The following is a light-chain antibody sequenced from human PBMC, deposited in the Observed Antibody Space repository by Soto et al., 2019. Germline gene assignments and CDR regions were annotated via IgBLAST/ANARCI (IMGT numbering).Light chain of an antibody. CDR1: QSINSG. CDR2: KAS. V-gene: IGKV1-5*03. J-gene: IGKJ2*01. CDR3: QQYNSYRMYT. Sequence: DIQMTQSPSTLSASVGDRVTITCRASQSINSGLAWYQQKPGKAPKLLIYKASSLESGVPSRFSASGSGTEFTLTISSLQPDDFATYYCQQYNSYRMYTFGQATKLEIK.